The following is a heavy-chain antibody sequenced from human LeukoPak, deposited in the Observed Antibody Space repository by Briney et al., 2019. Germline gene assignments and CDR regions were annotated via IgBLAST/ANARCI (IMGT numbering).Heavy chain of an antibody. V-gene: IGHV1-2*02. J-gene: IGHJ4*02. D-gene: IGHD2-2*01. CDR2: MNLNSGDT. Sequence: ASVKVSCKASGYTFTGYYMHWVRQAPGQGLEWMGWMNLNSGDTHYAQNFQGRFSITSDTSKSTTYMDLASLAPEDTAVYYCARVPVPAPRRGLYFDYWGQGTLITVSS. CDR1: GYTFTGYY. CDR3: ARVPVPAPRRGLYFDY.